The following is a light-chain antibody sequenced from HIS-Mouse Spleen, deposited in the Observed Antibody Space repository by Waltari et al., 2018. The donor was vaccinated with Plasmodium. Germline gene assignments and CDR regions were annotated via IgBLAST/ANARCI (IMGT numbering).Light chain of an antibody. J-gene: IGLJ2*01. Sequence: SSELTQDPAVSVALGQTVRITCQGDSLRSYYASWYQQKQGQTPVLVIYGKNNRPSGIPDPVSGSRSGNTASLTCTGAQAEDEADYYCNSRDSSGNHVVFGGGTKLTVL. CDR3: NSRDSSGNHVV. V-gene: IGLV3-19*01. CDR1: SLRSYY. CDR2: GKN.